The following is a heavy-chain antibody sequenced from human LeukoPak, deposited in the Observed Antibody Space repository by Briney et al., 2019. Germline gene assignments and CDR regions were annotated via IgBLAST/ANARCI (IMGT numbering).Heavy chain of an antibody. V-gene: IGHV1-69*01. Sequence: GASVKVSCKASGYTFTGYYMHWVRQAPGQGLEWMGGIIPIFGTANYAQKFQGRVTITADESTSTAYMELSSLRSEDTAVYYCARPLTTNALDYWGQGTLVTVSS. CDR1: GYTFTGYY. CDR3: ARPLTTNALDY. J-gene: IGHJ4*02. D-gene: IGHD1-1*01. CDR2: IIPIFGTA.